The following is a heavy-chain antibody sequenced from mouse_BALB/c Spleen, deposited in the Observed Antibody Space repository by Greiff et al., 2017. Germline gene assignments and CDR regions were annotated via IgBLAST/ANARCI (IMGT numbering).Heavy chain of an antibody. D-gene: IGHD2-14*01. Sequence: EVQLQQSGPELMKPGASVKISCKASGYSFTSYYMHWVKQSHGKSLEWIGYIDPFNGGTSYNQKFKGKATLTVDKSSSTAYMHLSSLTSEDSAVYYCAREGNYRYDGGLPWFAYWGQGTLVTVSA. J-gene: IGHJ3*01. CDR1: GYSFTSYY. CDR3: AREGNYRYDGGLPWFAY. CDR2: IDPFNGGT. V-gene: IGHV1-28*01.